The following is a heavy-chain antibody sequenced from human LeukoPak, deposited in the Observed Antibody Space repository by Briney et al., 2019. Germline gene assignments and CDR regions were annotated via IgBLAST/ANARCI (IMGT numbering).Heavy chain of an antibody. Sequence: GGSLRLSCVVSGFTFSSYNMNWVRQAPGKGLEWVSSIGTSNSYIYYADSVTGRFTISRDNAKNSLYLQMNSLSAEDTAVYYCARRATTERGHSYGLDYWGQGTLVTVSS. V-gene: IGHV3-21*01. CDR3: ARRATTERGHSYGLDY. CDR1: GFTFSSYN. D-gene: IGHD5-18*01. J-gene: IGHJ4*02. CDR2: IGTSNSYI.